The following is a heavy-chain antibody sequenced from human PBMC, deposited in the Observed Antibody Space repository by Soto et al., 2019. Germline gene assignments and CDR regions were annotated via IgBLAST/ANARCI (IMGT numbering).Heavy chain of an antibody. Sequence: PGGSLRLSCAASGFTFSSYAMSWVRQAPGKGLEWVSAISGSGGSTYYADSVKGRFTISRDNSKNTLYLQMNSLRAEDTAVYYCAKVVVPAAMLRIYYYYGMDVWGQGTTVTVSS. CDR1: GFTFSSYA. V-gene: IGHV3-23*01. J-gene: IGHJ6*02. D-gene: IGHD2-2*01. CDR3: AKVVVPAAMLRIYYYYGMDV. CDR2: ISGSGGST.